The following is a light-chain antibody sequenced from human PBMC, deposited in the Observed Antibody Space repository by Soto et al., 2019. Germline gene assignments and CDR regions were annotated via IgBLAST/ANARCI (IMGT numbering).Light chain of an antibody. CDR1: QDISNH. Sequence: DIQMTQSPSSLSASVGDRVTITCQASQDISNHLNWYQHKPGEAPKLLIYAASNLETGVPSRFNGRGSGTDFTFTINTLQPEDIAIYYCQHYGSLPYIFGPGTTLEIK. V-gene: IGKV1-33*01. CDR3: QHYGSLPYI. J-gene: IGKJ2*01. CDR2: AAS.